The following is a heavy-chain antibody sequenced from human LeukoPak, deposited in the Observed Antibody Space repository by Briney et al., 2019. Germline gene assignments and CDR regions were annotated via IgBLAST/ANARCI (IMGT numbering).Heavy chain of an antibody. CDR2: IIPIFGTA. CDR1: GGTFSSYA. V-gene: IGHV1-69*05. CDR3: ARDNDGELAFDI. J-gene: IGHJ3*02. Sequence: GSSVKVSCKASGGTFSSYAISWVRQAPGQGLEWMGGIIPIFGTATYAQKLQGRVTMTTDTSTSTAYMELRRLRSDDTAVYYCARDNDGELAFDIWGQGTMVTVSS. D-gene: IGHD4-17*01.